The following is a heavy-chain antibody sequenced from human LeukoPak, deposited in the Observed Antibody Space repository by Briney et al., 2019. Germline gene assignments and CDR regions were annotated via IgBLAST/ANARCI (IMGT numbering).Heavy chain of an antibody. CDR2: INPNSGGT. CDR1: GYTFTGYY. V-gene: IGHV1-2*02. Sequence: ASVKVSCKASGYTFTGYYMHWVRQAPGQGLEWMGWINPNSGGTNYAQKLQGRVTMTTDTSTSTAYMELRSLRSDDTAVYYCARDLFDYGDYPHGYWGQGTLVTVSS. D-gene: IGHD4-17*01. CDR3: ARDLFDYGDYPHGY. J-gene: IGHJ4*02.